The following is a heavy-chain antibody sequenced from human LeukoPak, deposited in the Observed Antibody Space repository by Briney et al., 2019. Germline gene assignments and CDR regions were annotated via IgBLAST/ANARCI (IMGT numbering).Heavy chain of an antibody. CDR2: IYYSGST. J-gene: IGHJ4*02. CDR1: GGSISSGGYY. D-gene: IGHD2-21*02. V-gene: IGHV4-31*03. Sequence: SETLSLTCTVSGGSISSGGYYWSWIRQHPGKGLAWIGYIYYSGSTYYNPSLKSRVTISVDTSKNQFSLKLSSVTAADTAVYYCARVTRLHFDYWGQGTLVTVSS. CDR3: ARVTRLHFDY.